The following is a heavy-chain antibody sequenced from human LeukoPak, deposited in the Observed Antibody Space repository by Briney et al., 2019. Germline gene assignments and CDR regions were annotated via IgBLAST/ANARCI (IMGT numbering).Heavy chain of an antibody. CDR1: GFTFSDYY. J-gene: IGHJ4*02. CDR3: ARDRCSGDSYYREY. Sequence: GGSLRLSCAASGFTFSDYYMSWIRQAPGKGLEWVSYISSSSTYTNYADSVKGRFTISRDNAKNSLHLQMNSLRAEDTAVYYCARDRCSGDSYYREYWGQGTLVTVSS. CDR2: ISSSSTYT. V-gene: IGHV3-11*06. D-gene: IGHD2-15*01.